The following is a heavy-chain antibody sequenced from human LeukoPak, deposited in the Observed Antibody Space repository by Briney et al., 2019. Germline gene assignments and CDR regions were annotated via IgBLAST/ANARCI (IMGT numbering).Heavy chain of an antibody. D-gene: IGHD6-6*01. CDR3: ASLGAAPPPSSSDY. CDR1: GFTFSSYW. CDR2: IYSGGST. Sequence: GGSLRLSCAASGFTFSSYWMHWVRQAPGKGLEWVSVIYSGGSTYYADSVKGRFTISRDNSKNTLYLQMNSLRAEDTAVYYCASLGAAPPPSSSDYWGQGTLVTVSS. V-gene: IGHV3-66*02. J-gene: IGHJ4*02.